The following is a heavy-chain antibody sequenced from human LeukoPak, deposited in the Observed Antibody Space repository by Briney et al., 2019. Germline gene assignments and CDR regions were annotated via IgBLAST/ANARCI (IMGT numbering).Heavy chain of an antibody. Sequence: GASVKVSCKASGYTFTSYGISWVRQAPGQGLEWMGWINPNSGGTNYAQKFQGRVTMTRDTSISTAYMELSRLRSDDTAVYYCARASTSIVGANRGFDPWGQGTLVTVSS. J-gene: IGHJ5*02. CDR1: GYTFTSYG. CDR2: INPNSGGT. CDR3: ARASTSIVGANRGFDP. D-gene: IGHD1-26*01. V-gene: IGHV1-2*02.